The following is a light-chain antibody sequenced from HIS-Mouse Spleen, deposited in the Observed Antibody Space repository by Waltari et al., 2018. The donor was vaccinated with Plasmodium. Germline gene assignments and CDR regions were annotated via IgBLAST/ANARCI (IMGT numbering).Light chain of an antibody. CDR2: GAS. CDR1: QLVSSN. J-gene: IGKJ3*01. CDR3: QQYNNWSFT. Sequence: EIVMTQSPATLSVSPGERATPSCRASQLVSSNLAWYQQKPGQAPRLLIYGASTRATGIPARFSGSGSGTEFTLTISSLQSEDFAVYYCQQYNNWSFTFGPGTKVDIK. V-gene: IGKV3-15*01.